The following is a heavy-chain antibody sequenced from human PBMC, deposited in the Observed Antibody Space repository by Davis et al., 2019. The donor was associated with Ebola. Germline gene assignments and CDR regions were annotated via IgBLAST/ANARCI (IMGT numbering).Heavy chain of an antibody. CDR1: GYTFTGYY. CDR3: AREEVTVIAVAGTNYYYYGMDV. J-gene: IGHJ6*02. Sequence: ASVKVSCKASGYTFTGYYMHWVRQAPGQGLEWMGRINPNSGGTNYAQKFQGRVTMTRDTSISTAYMELSRLRSDDTAVYYCAREEVTVIAVAGTNYYYYGMDVWGQGTTVTVSS. D-gene: IGHD6-19*01. CDR2: INPNSGGT. V-gene: IGHV1-2*06.